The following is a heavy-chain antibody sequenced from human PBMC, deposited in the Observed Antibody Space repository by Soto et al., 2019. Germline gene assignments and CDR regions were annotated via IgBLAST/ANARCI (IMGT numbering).Heavy chain of an antibody. CDR3: SIHKSCSTNSWYRPCDI. Sequence: PGESMKISCKGSGYSFTSYWIGWVRQMPGKGLEWMGIIYPGDSDTRYSPSFQGQVTISADKSISTAYLQWSSLKASDTAMYYFSIHKSCSTNSWYRPCDIWCQGTRVTVSS. J-gene: IGHJ3*02. CDR2: IYPGDSDT. CDR1: GYSFTSYW. V-gene: IGHV5-51*01. D-gene: IGHD2-2*01.